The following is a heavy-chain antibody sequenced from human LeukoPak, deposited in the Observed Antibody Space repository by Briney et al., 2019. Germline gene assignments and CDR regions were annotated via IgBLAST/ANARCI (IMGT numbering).Heavy chain of an antibody. J-gene: IGHJ3*02. V-gene: IGHV4-34*09. CDR3: AREDTPELERRAFDI. CDR2: IYYSGTT. D-gene: IGHD1-26*01. CDR1: GGSFKNHF. Sequence: SETLSLTCAIYGGSFKNHFWTWIRQAPGKGLGWIGYIYYSGTTYYNPSLKSRVTISVDTSKNQFSLKLSSVTAADTAVYYCAREDTPELERRAFDIWGQGTMVTVSS.